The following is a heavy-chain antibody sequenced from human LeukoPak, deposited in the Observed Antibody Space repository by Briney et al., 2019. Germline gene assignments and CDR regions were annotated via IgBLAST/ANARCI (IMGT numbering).Heavy chain of an antibody. CDR2: INSDGSSR. D-gene: IGHD6-13*01. CDR1: AFTFSSYW. J-gene: IGHJ4*02. Sequence: PGGPLRLSCATSAFTFSSYWMHWVRQAPGKGLVWVSRINSDGSSRSYADYVKGRFTISRDDAKNTLYLQMSSLSVDDTAIYYCTRGSPGYSSSWLDFWGQGILVTVSS. V-gene: IGHV3-74*01. CDR3: TRGSPGYSSSWLDF.